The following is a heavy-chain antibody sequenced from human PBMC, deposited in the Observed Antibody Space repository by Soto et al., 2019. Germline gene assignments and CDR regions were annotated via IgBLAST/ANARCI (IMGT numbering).Heavy chain of an antibody. Sequence: QVQLVESGGGVVQPGRSLRLSCAASGFTFSSYGMHWVRQAPGKGPEWVAVIWYDGSNKYYADSVKGRFTISRDNSKNTLYLQMNSLRAEDTAVYYCARDRVLRLLGGMDVWGQGTTVTVSS. CDR1: GFTFSSYG. CDR2: IWYDGSNK. D-gene: IGHD3-3*01. CDR3: ARDRVLRLLGGMDV. J-gene: IGHJ6*02. V-gene: IGHV3-33*01.